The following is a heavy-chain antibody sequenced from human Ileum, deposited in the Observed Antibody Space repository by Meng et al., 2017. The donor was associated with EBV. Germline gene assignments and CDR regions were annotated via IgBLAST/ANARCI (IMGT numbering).Heavy chain of an antibody. J-gene: IGHJ4*02. V-gene: IGHV4-4*02. Sequence: QVQLKGSGPGLVNPSGTLSLTCAVSGGSISVINWWSWVRQSPEKGLEWIGEMSDSGITHYNPSLKSRVTISADKSNNQFSLKLTSVTSADTAAYFCAKNGEKYFEYWGQGTLVTVSS. CDR1: GGSISVINW. CDR2: MSDSGIT. CDR3: AKNGEKYFEY.